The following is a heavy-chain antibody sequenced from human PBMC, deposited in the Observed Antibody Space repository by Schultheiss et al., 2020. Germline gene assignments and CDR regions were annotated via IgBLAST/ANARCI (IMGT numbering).Heavy chain of an antibody. CDR2: ISSTSSYI. CDR3: AKDPPQWELLTDRGGPFDY. D-gene: IGHD1-26*01. CDR1: GFTFSSYS. Sequence: GGSLRLSCAASGFTFSSYSMNWVRQAPGKGLEWVSSISSTSSYIYYADSVKGRFTISRDNAKNSLYLQMNSLRAEDTAVYYCAKDPPQWELLTDRGGPFDYWGQGTLVTVSS. J-gene: IGHJ4*02. V-gene: IGHV3-21*04.